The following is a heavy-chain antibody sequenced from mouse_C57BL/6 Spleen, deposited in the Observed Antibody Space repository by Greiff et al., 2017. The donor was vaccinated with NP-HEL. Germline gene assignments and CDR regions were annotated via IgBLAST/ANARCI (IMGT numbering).Heavy chain of an antibody. V-gene: IGHV1-52*01. J-gene: IGHJ4*01. CDR3: ARSPRYYYGSSYWAMDY. D-gene: IGHD1-1*01. CDR1: GYTFTSYW. Sequence: QVQLQQPGAELVRPGSSVKLSCKASGYTFTSYWMHWVKQRPIQGLEWIGNIDPSDSETHYNQKFKDKATLTVDKSSSTAYMQLSSLTSEDSAVYYCARSPRYYYGSSYWAMDYWGQGTSVTVSS. CDR2: IDPSDSET.